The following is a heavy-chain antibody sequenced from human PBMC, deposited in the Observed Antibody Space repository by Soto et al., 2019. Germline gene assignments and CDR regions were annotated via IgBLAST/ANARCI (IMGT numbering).Heavy chain of an antibody. Sequence: ESGGGLVQPGGSLRLSCAASRFTFSKYWMSWVRQAPGKGPEWVANISPAGSEKFYVGSVKGLFTISRDNAENSLFLQMNSLRAEDTAVYYCARDQGYLDYWGQGAPVTVSS. D-gene: IGHD3-16*02. CDR2: ISPAGSEK. V-gene: IGHV3-7*01. CDR1: RFTFSKYW. CDR3: ARDQGYLDY. J-gene: IGHJ4*02.